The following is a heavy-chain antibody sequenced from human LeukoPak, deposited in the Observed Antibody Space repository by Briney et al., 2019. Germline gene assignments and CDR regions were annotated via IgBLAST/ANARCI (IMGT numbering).Heavy chain of an antibody. D-gene: IGHD4-17*01. CDR1: GFTFRTYT. J-gene: IGHJ4*02. CDR3: ARLFDYGDYRAEPY. CDR2: ISTGSNYI. Sequence: GGSLRLSCAASGFTFRTYTMHWVRQAPGKGLEWVSSISTGSNYIYYADSVKGRFTISRDNAKNSLYLRMNSLLAEDTAVYYCARLFDYGDYRAEPYWGQGTLVTVSS. V-gene: IGHV3-21*01.